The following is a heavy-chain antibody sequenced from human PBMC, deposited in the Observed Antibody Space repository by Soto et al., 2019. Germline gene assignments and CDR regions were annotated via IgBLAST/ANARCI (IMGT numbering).Heavy chain of an antibody. CDR2: INYSGST. CDR1: GGSFSGYY. J-gene: IGHJ4*02. CDR3: ARVSPSYSTGWYYFDY. D-gene: IGHD6-19*01. Sequence: SETLSLTCAVYGGSFSGYYWSWIRQPPGKGLEWIGEINYSGSTNYNPSLKSRVTISVDTSKNQFSLKLSSVTAADTAVYYCARVSPSYSTGWYYFDYWGQGTLVTVSS. V-gene: IGHV4-34*01.